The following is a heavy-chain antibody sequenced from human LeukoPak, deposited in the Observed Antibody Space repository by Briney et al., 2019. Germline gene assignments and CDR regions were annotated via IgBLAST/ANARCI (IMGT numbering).Heavy chain of an antibody. Sequence: GGSLRLSCAASGFTFSSYAMHWVRQAPGKGLEWVAVISYDGGNKYYADSVKGRFTISRDNSKNTLYLQMNSLRAEDTAVYYCARARIATAGWFDPWGQGTLVTVSS. CDR3: ARARIATAGWFDP. V-gene: IGHV3-30*04. D-gene: IGHD6-13*01. CDR2: ISYDGGNK. J-gene: IGHJ5*02. CDR1: GFTFSSYA.